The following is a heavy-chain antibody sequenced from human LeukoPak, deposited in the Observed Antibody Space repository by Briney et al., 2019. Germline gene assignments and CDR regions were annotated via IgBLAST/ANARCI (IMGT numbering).Heavy chain of an antibody. CDR3: AKHFYVSGNYYPHAYDI. D-gene: IGHD3-10*01. CDR2: ISGATPDT. V-gene: IGHV3-23*01. Sequence: GGSLRLSCAASGFTFSTHGMSWVRLAPGKGLEWISGISGATPDTHYADSVKGRFTISRDNFNNMLYLQVNSLRAEDTAVYFCAKHFYVSGNYYPHAYDIWGRGTTVTVSS. CDR1: GFTFSTHG. J-gene: IGHJ3*02.